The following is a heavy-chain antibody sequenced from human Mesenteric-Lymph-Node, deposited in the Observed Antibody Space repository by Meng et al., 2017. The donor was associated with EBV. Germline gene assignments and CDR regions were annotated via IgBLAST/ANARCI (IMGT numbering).Heavy chain of an antibody. J-gene: IGHJ4*02. Sequence: QVQVVQSWADVKKPGASVKISCRTSGYSFTDYYLHWLRQAPGQGPEWMGKITPTTGHTTYAQNIQGRVTMTRDSSTGTIYMELTSLRSEDTAMYYCARGANSGYDYFDFWGQGTLVTVSS. V-gene: IGHV1-46*01. CDR1: GYSFTDYY. CDR2: ITPTTGHT. D-gene: IGHD5-12*01. CDR3: ARGANSGYDYFDF.